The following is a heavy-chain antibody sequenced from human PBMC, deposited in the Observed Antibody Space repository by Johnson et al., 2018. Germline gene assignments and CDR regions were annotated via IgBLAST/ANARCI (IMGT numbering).Heavy chain of an antibody. CDR2: ISYDGSNK. J-gene: IGHJ6*03. V-gene: IGHV3-30-3*01. CDR1: GFTFSSYA. Sequence: VQLVESGGGVVQPGRSLRLSCAASGFTFSSYAMHWVRQAPGKGLEWVAVISYDGSNKYYADSVKGRFTISRDNSKNTLYLQVNSLRAEDTAVYYCARGDYYYTRDVWGKGTTVTVSS. CDR3: ARGDYYYTRDV.